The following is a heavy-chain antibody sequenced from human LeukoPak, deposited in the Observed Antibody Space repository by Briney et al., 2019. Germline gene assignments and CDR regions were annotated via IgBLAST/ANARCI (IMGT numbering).Heavy chain of an antibody. CDR2: ISDTGGTT. Sequence: GGSLRLSCAASGFTFSNYGMSWVRQAPGKGLEWVSGISDTGGTTHYADSVKGRFTISRDNSKNTLSLQMKSLRAEDTAVYYCAKGGRGAGTLDYWGQGTLVTVSS. CDR3: AKGGRGAGTLDY. D-gene: IGHD6-19*01. J-gene: IGHJ4*02. CDR1: GFTFSNYG. V-gene: IGHV3-23*01.